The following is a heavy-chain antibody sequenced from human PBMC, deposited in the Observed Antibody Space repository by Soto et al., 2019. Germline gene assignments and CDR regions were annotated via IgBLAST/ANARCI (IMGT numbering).Heavy chain of an antibody. CDR3: ASGEAVPGNFDY. V-gene: IGHV3-23*01. D-gene: IGHD6-19*01. Sequence: GGSLRLSCAASGFTFSSYAMSWVRQAPGKGLEWVSAISGSGGSTYYADSVKGRFTISRDNSKNTLYLQMNILRAEDTAVYYCASGEAVPGNFDYWGQGTLVTVSS. CDR2: ISGSGGST. CDR1: GFTFSSYA. J-gene: IGHJ4*02.